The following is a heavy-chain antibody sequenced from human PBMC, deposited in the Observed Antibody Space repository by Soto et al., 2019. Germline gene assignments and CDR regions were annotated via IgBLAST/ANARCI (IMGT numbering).Heavy chain of an antibody. Sequence: SGPTLVKPTQTLTLTCTFSGFSLSTSGVGVGWIRQPPGKALEWLALIYWNDDKRYSPSLKSRLTITKDTSKNQVVLTMTNMDPVDTATYYCAQGYYGSGSYAPWPYGIDVRGQRTTDTGSS. CDR2: IYWNDDK. CDR1: GFSLSTSGVG. D-gene: IGHD3-10*01. CDR3: AQGYYGSGSYAPWPYGIDV. V-gene: IGHV2-5*01. J-gene: IGHJ6*02.